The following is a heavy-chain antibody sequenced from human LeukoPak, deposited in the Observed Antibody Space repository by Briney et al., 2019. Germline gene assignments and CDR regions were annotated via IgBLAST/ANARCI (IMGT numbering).Heavy chain of an antibody. CDR2: IYPGDSHI. CDR3: TRQLRPRHI. CDR1: GYSYINYW. J-gene: IGHJ3*02. Sequence: GQSLKISCKGSGYSYINYWIGWVRQMPGKGLEWMGIIYPGDSHIRYNPSFQAQFTISVDKSTNTAYLPWSRLTTPDSATYSSTRQLRPRHISGHGTMIPVSP. V-gene: IGHV5-51*01.